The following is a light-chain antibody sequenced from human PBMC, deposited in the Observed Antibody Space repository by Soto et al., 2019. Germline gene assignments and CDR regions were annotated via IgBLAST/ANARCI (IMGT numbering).Light chain of an antibody. V-gene: IGKV1-27*01. Sequence: ETQRTKPPPPRSASVGDGVPITSRASQGITNNLAGYQQKPGKVLKLLIYAASTLQSGVPSRFSGSGSGTDFTLTISSLQPEDVATYYCQKYNSAQYTFGQGTKLEIK. J-gene: IGKJ2*01. CDR1: QGITNN. CDR3: QKYNSAQYT. CDR2: AAS.